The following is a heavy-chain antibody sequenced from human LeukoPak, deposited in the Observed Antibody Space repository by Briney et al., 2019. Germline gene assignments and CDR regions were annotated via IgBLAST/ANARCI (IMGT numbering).Heavy chain of an antibody. Sequence: GGSLRLSCAASEFNFNNYWMSWVRQAPGKGLEWVANIKQDGSEKNYVDSVKGRFTISRDNAKNSLYLQMNSLRAEDTAVYYCARDVPGAHARSGYSYGRRDYWGKGTLVTVSS. CDR2: IKQDGSEK. D-gene: IGHD5-18*01. J-gene: IGHJ4*02. V-gene: IGHV3-7*01. CDR1: EFNFNNYW. CDR3: ARDVPGAHARSGYSYGRRDY.